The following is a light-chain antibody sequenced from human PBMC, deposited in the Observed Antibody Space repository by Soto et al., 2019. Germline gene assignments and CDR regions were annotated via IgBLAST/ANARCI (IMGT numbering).Light chain of an antibody. J-gene: IGLJ1*01. CDR2: LNSDGTH. V-gene: IGLV4-69*01. CDR3: QAWGTAFYV. Sequence: QLLLTQSPSASASLGASVKLTCTLSSGHSSYAIAWHQQQPEKGPRYLMELNSDGTHSKWYGIPDRFSGSSSGAERYLIISSLHSEDGGDYSCQAWGTAFYVFGTGTKLTVL. CDR1: SGHSSYA.